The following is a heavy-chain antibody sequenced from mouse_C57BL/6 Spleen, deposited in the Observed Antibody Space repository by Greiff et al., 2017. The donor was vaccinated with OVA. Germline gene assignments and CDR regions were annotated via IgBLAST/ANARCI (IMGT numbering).Heavy chain of an antibody. CDR1: GYAFTNYL. CDR2: INPGSGGT. J-gene: IGHJ3*01. D-gene: IGHD2-4*01. CDR3: AREDDYDGFAY. V-gene: IGHV1-54*01. Sequence: VQLQQSGAELVRPGTSVKVSCKASGYAFTNYLIEWVKQRPGQGLEWIGVINPGSGGTNYNEKFKGKATLIADKSSSTAYMQLSSLTSEDSAVYFCAREDDYDGFAYWGQGTLVTVSA.